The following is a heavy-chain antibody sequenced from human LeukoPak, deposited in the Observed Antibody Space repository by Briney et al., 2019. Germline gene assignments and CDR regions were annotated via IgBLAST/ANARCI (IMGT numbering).Heavy chain of an antibody. CDR1: GGSFSGYY. Sequence: PSETLSLTCAVYGGSFSGYYWSWIRQPPGKGLEWIGEINHSGSTNYNPSLKSRVTISVDTSKNQFSLKLSSVTAADTAVYYCARDWEETFDYWGQGTLVTVSS. V-gene: IGHV4-34*01. CDR2: INHSGST. J-gene: IGHJ4*02. CDR3: ARDWEETFDY. D-gene: IGHD1-26*01.